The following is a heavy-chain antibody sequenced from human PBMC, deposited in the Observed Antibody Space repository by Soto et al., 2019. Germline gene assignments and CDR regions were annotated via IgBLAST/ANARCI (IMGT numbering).Heavy chain of an antibody. D-gene: IGHD3-3*01. J-gene: IGHJ6*02. CDR3: ARHQRSSRFLEWLPSMDV. V-gene: IGHV4-39*01. CDR1: GGSISSSSYY. CDR2: IYYSGST. Sequence: SETLSLTCTVSGGSISSSSYYWGWIRQPPGKGLEWIGSIYYSGSTYYNPSLKSRVTISVDTSKNQFSLKLSSVTAADTAVYYCARHQRSSRFLEWLPSMDVWGQGTTVTVSS.